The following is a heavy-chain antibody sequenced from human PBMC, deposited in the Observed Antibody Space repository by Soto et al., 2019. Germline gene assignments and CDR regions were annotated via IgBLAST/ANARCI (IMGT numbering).Heavy chain of an antibody. CDR2: ISGSGGST. J-gene: IGHJ4*02. Sequence: EVQLLESGGGLVQPGGSLRLSCAASGFTFSSYAMSWVRQAPGKGLEWVSAISGSGGSTSYADSVKGRFTISSDNSKNTLYLQMNSLRAEDTAVYYCAKGGWLPKAENSFDYWGQGTLVTVSS. V-gene: IGHV3-23*01. CDR3: AKGGWLPKAENSFDY. CDR1: GFTFSSYA. D-gene: IGHD5-12*01.